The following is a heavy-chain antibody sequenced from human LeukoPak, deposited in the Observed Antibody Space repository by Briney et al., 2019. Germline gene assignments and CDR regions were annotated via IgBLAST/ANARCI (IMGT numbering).Heavy chain of an antibody. V-gene: IGHV4-38-2*02. CDR1: GYSISSGYY. CDR2: IYHSGST. CDR3: ATCIAAAGYDAFDI. Sequence: PSETLSLTCTVSGYSISSGYYWGWIRQPPGKGLEWIGSIYHSGSTYYNPSLKSRVTISVDTSKNQFSLKLSSVTAADTAVYYCATCIAAAGYDAFDIWGQGTMVTVSS. D-gene: IGHD6-13*01. J-gene: IGHJ3*02.